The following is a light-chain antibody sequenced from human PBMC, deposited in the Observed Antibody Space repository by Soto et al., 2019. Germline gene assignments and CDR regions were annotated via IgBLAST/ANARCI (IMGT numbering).Light chain of an antibody. V-gene: IGLV2-14*01. CDR2: EVS. J-gene: IGLJ2*01. Sequence: QSALTQPASVSGSPGQSITISCTGTSSDVGGYNYVSWYQHHPGKAPKLMIYEVSDRPSGVSNRFSGSKSGNTASLTISGLQADYEADYYCSSYTSSSPVVFGGGTKLPVL. CDR1: SSDVGGYNY. CDR3: SSYTSSSPVV.